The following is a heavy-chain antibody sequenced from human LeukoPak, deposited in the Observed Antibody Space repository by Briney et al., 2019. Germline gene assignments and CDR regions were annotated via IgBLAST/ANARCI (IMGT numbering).Heavy chain of an antibody. CDR1: GFILSSDW. CDR3: ARDLLQYFGMDV. D-gene: IGHD2-15*01. Sequence: GGALRLSCAASGFILSSDWMSWGRQAPRERGEWGANIKQDGGEKYYVESVKRRVTISRDNAKNSLYLQMNSLSAEDTAVYYCARDLLQYFGMDVWGQGTTVTVSS. J-gene: IGHJ6*02. V-gene: IGHV3-7*01. CDR2: IKQDGGEK.